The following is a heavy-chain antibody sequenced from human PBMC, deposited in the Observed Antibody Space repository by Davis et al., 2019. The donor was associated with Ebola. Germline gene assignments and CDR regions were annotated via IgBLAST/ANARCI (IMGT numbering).Heavy chain of an antibody. V-gene: IGHV3-48*02. J-gene: IGHJ5*02. CDR3: ARDLVYSSSS. CDR1: GFTFSSYW. D-gene: IGHD6-6*01. Sequence: GESLKISCAASGFTFSSYWMSWVRQAPGKGLEWVSYITSSSSTIYYADSVKGRFTISRDNAKNSLYLQMNSLRDEDTAVYYCARDLVYSSSSWGWGTLVTVSS. CDR2: ITSSSSTI.